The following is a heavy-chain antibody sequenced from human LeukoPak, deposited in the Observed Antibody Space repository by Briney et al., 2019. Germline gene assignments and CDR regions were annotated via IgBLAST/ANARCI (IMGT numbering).Heavy chain of an antibody. CDR1: GGSFSGYY. Sequence: SETLSLTCAVYGGSFSGYYWSWIRQPPGKGLEWIGEINHSGSTNHNPSLKSRVTISVDTSKNQFSLKLSSVTAADTAVYYCARGGQQWLVLGGNYFDYWGQGTLVTVSS. J-gene: IGHJ4*02. V-gene: IGHV4-34*01. D-gene: IGHD6-19*01. CDR2: INHSGST. CDR3: ARGGQQWLVLGGNYFDY.